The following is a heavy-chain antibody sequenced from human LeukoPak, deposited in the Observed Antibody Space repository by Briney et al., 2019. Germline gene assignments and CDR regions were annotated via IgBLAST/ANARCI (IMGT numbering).Heavy chain of an antibody. D-gene: IGHD3-22*01. V-gene: IGHV3-53*01. CDR1: GFTVSSNH. CDR3: ARDGYYDSSGYAFDI. J-gene: IGHJ3*02. CDR2: IYSGGST. Sequence: AGGSLRLSCAASGFTVSSNHMSWVRQAPGKGLEWVSVIYSGGSTYYADSVKGRFTISRDNSKNTLYLQMNSLRAEDTAVYYCARDGYYDSSGYAFDIWGQGTTVTVSS.